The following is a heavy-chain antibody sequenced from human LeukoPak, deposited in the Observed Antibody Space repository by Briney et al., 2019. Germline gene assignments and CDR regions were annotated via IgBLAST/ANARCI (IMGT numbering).Heavy chain of an antibody. V-gene: IGHV4-59*08. Sequence: SETLSLTCTVSGGSITGYYWSWIRQPPGKGLEWVGYIYYSGSTNYNSSLKSRLTISVDTSKNQFSLKLSSVTAADTAVDYCASLTKFLTGYYPTPWGQGTLVTVSS. CDR2: IYYSGST. D-gene: IGHD3-9*01. CDR1: GGSITGYY. J-gene: IGHJ5*02. CDR3: ASLTKFLTGYYPTP.